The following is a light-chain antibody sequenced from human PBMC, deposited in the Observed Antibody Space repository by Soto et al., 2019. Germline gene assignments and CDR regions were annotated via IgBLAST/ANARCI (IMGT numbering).Light chain of an antibody. J-gene: IGKJ1*01. CDR1: QSVSSGY. V-gene: IGKV3-20*01. CDR3: QQYGSSPPWT. Sequence: EIVLTQSPGTLSLSPGERATLSCRASQSVSSGYLAWYQQKPGQAPRLLIYGASSRATGIPDRFSGSGSGTYFTRTISRREPEDFALYYCQQYGSSPPWTFGQGTKVEIK. CDR2: GAS.